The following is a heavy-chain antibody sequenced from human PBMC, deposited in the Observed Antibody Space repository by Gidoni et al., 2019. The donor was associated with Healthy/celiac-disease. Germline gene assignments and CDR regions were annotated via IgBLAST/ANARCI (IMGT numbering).Heavy chain of an antibody. CDR3: ARGKGFCSGGSCYSDWFDP. D-gene: IGHD2-15*01. V-gene: IGHV4-4*02. CDR2: IYHSGST. Sequence: QVQLQESGPGLVKPSGTLSLTCAVSGGSSSSSNWWSWVRQPPGKGLEWIGEIYHSGSTNYNPSLKSRVTISVDKSKNQFSLKLSSVTAADTAVYYCARGKGFCSGGSCYSDWFDPWGQGTLVTVSS. CDR1: GGSSSSSNW. J-gene: IGHJ5*02.